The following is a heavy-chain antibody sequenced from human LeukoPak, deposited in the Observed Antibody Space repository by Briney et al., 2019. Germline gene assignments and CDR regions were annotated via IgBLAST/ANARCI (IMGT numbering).Heavy chain of an antibody. V-gene: IGHV1-46*01. CDR1: GYTFTSYY. Sequence: ASVKVSCKASGYTFTSYYMHWVRQAPGQGLEWMGIINPSGGSTSYAQKFQGRVTMTRDTSTSTVYMELSSLRSEDTAVYYCARGGGLDILTGWFDPWGQGTLVTVSS. CDR2: INPSGGST. D-gene: IGHD3-9*01. J-gene: IGHJ5*02. CDR3: ARGGGLDILTGWFDP.